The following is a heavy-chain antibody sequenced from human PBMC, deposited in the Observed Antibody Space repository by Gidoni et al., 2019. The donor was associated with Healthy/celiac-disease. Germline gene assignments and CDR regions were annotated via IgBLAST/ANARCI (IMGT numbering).Heavy chain of an antibody. D-gene: IGHD1-26*01. CDR3: ARDRGVGAILDY. J-gene: IGHJ4*02. Sequence: QVQLVESGGGVVQPGRSRRLSCAASGSTFSSYAMHWVRQAPGKGLDWVAVISYDGSNKYYADSVKGRFTISRDHSKNTLYLQMNSLRAEDTAVYYCARDRGVGAILDYWGQGTLVTVSS. CDR1: GSTFSSYA. CDR2: ISYDGSNK. V-gene: IGHV3-30-3*01.